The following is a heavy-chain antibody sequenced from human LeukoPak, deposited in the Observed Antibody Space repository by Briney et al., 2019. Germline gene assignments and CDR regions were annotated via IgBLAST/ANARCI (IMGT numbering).Heavy chain of an antibody. D-gene: IGHD7-27*01. J-gene: IGHJ4*02. CDR3: ARDLNWETY. V-gene: IGHV3-7*01. CDR1: GFTFSRFW. CDR2: IKTDGSQI. Sequence: GSLRLSCAASGFTFSRFWMTWVRQAPWLGLEWVANIKTDGSQIYYVDSVKGRFTISRDNAKNSLYLQMNSLRVEDTAVYYCARDLNWETYWGQGTRVSVSS.